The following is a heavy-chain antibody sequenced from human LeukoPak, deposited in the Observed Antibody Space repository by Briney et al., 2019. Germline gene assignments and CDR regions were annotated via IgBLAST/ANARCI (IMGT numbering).Heavy chain of an antibody. Sequence: ASAKVSCKASGYTFTGYYMHWVRQAPGQGLECMGWINPNSGGTNYPQNFQGRGTITREPSISTAYTELSIRRSDDTAVYCCARGEKWLVRQYYMDVWGKGTTVTVSS. D-gene: IGHD6-19*01. CDR3: ARGEKWLVRQYYMDV. V-gene: IGHV1-2*02. CDR2: INPNSGGT. CDR1: GYTFTGYY. J-gene: IGHJ6*03.